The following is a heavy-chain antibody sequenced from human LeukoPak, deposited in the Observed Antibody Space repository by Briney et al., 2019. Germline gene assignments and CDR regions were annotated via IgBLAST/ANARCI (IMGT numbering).Heavy chain of an antibody. J-gene: IGHJ4*02. Sequence: PSETLSLTCTVSGGSISSYYWSWIRQPPGKGLEWIGYIYYSGNTNYYPSLKSRVTISVDTSKNQFSLKLSSVTAADTAVYYCARGVYIAAAQYGYWGQGTLVTVSS. CDR3: ARGVYIAAAQYGY. CDR2: IYYSGNT. V-gene: IGHV4-59*01. CDR1: GGSISSYY. D-gene: IGHD6-13*01.